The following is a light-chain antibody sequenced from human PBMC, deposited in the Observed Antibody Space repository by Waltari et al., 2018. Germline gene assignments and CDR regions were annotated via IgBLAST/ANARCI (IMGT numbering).Light chain of an antibody. J-gene: IGLJ1*01. CDR3: NSYTSSNTYV. V-gene: IGLV2-14*01. CDR1: SSDVGSYNY. Sequence: QSALTQPASVSGSRGQSITISCTGTSSDVGSYNYVSWYQQHPGKAPKLMIYDVSKRPSGVSNRFAGSKSGNTASLTISGLKAEDEADYYCNSYTSSNTYVFGTGTKVTVL. CDR2: DVS.